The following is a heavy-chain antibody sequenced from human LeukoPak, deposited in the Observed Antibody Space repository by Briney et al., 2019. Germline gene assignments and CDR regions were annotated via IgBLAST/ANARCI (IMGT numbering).Heavy chain of an antibody. J-gene: IGHJ5*01. CDR1: GFTFNNYA. Sequence: PLGSLRLSSAASGFTFNNYAMSCVRQAPGQERKWGSAISASVVTTYYANSGNGRFTISRDTSENTLFLQMNRPRAADTAGHFFAKEPREYCSSTSCPNLFDSWGQGTLVTVSS. V-gene: IGHV3-23*01. CDR2: ISASVVTT. CDR3: AKEPREYCSSTSCPNLFDS. D-gene: IGHD2-2*01.